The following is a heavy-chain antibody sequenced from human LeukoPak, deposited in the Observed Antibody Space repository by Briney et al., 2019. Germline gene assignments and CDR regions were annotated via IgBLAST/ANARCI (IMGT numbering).Heavy chain of an antibody. CDR2: IYYSGST. J-gene: IGHJ4*02. CDR1: GGSISSYY. V-gene: IGHV4-59*12. CDR3: ARRRYSGSCRKYYFDY. Sequence: SETLSLTCTVSGGSISSYYWSWIRQPPGKGLEWIGYIYYSGSTNYNPSLKSRVTISVDTSKNQFSLKLSSVTAADTAVYYCARRRYSGSCRKYYFDYWGQGTLVTVSS. D-gene: IGHD1-26*01.